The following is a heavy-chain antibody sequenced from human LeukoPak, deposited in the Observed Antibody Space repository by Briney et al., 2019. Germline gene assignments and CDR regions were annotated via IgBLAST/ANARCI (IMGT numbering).Heavy chain of an antibody. CDR1: GFTFSSYS. V-gene: IGHV3-21*01. Sequence: GGSLRLSCAASGFTFSSYSMNWVRQAPGKGLEWVSSISSSSSYIYYADSVKGRFTISRDNAENSLYLQMNSLRAEDTAVYYCARRALTMARGARPYYFDYWGQGTLVTVSS. J-gene: IGHJ4*02. CDR2: ISSSSSYI. CDR3: ARRALTMARGARPYYFDY. D-gene: IGHD3-10*01.